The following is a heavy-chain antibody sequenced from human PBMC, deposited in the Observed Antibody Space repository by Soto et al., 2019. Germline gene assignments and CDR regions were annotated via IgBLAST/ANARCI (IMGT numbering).Heavy chain of an antibody. D-gene: IGHD1-7*01. CDR2: TYYRSRWYN. J-gene: IGHJ6*03. V-gene: IGHV6-1*01. CDR1: GDSVSSNSAA. Sequence: SQTLSLTCVISGDSVSSNSAAWNWIRQSPSRGLEWLGRTYYRSRWYNDYAVSVRSRITVNADTSKNQFSLHLNSVTPEDTAVYYCAGTIPLQGSYMDVGKKGTTVPVSS. CDR3: AGTIPLQGSYMDV.